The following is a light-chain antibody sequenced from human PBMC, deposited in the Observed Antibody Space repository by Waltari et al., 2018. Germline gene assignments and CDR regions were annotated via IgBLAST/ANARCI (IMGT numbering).Light chain of an antibody. Sequence: IGLTRSTGTLSLSPGERETLSRMASQRVPRDYLAWYHQKPGQSPRLLIYDASNSATGIPDRFSGSGSGTDFTLTISRLEPEDFALYDCQPYANSPLTFGGGTKVEIK. CDR1: QRVPRDY. CDR2: DAS. CDR3: QPYANSPLT. J-gene: IGKJ4*01. V-gene: IGKV3-20*01.